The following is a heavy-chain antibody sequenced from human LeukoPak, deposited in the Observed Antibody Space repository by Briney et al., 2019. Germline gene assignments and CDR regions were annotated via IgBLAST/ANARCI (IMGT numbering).Heavy chain of an antibody. CDR2: INYSGST. Sequence: PSETLSLTCSVSGGSISSYSWSWIRQPPGKGLEWIGYINYSGSTNYNPSLKSRVTISVDTSKNQFSLKLSSVTAADTAVYYCAREGYSEYYFDYWGQGTLVTVSS. J-gene: IGHJ4*02. CDR3: AREGYSEYYFDY. V-gene: IGHV4-59*12. CDR1: GGSISSYS. D-gene: IGHD5-18*01.